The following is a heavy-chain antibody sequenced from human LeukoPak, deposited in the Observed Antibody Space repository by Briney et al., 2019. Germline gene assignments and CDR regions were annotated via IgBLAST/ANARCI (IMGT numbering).Heavy chain of an antibody. CDR3: ARDSWMAGFDY. CDR1: GGSISSYY. D-gene: IGHD5-24*01. J-gene: IGHJ4*02. V-gene: IGHV4-59*01. CDR2: IYYSGST. Sequence: KPSETLSLTCTVSGGSISSYYWSWIRQPPGKGLEWIGYIYYSGSTNYNPPLKSRVTISVDTSKNQFSLKLSSVTAADTAVYYCARDSWMAGFDYWGQGTLVTVSS.